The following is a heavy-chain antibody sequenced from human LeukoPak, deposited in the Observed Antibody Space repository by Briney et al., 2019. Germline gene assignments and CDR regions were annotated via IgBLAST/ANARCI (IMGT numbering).Heavy chain of an antibody. D-gene: IGHD3-10*01. Sequence: GGSLRLSCAASGFTFTDYSFNWIRQAPGKGLEWVSSISATNDYKYYTASVKGRFIISRDNAKNSLSLQMNSLRAEDTAMYYCARDHAVGGFGELSWGQGTLVTVSS. V-gene: IGHV3-21*01. CDR3: ARDHAVGGFGELS. CDR2: ISATNDYK. CDR1: GFTFTDYS. J-gene: IGHJ4*02.